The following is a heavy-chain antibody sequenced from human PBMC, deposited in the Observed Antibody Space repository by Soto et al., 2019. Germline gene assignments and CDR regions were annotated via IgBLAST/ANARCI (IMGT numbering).Heavy chain of an antibody. J-gene: IGHJ4*02. CDR3: VRGGGVGTTWGYY. V-gene: IGHV3-48*02. Sequence: GGSLRLSCAASGFTFSSYAMSWVRQAPGKGLECVSYISSNETIVNYADSVKGRFTISRDSAKNSLFLQMNSLRDEDTAVYYCVRGGGVGTTWGYYWGQGAQVTVSS. D-gene: IGHD1-26*01. CDR1: GFTFSSYA. CDR2: ISSNETIV.